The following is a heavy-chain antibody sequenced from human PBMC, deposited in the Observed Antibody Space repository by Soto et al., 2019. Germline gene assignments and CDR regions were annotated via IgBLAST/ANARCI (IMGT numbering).Heavy chain of an antibody. Sequence: VGSLRLSCAASGFTFSSYAMHWVRQAPGKGLEWVAVISYDGSNKYYADSVKGRFTISRDNSKNTLYLQMNSLRAEDTAVYYCARGIGYCSGGSCPFYGMDVWGQGTTVTVSS. CDR2: ISYDGSNK. V-gene: IGHV3-30-3*01. CDR3: ARGIGYCSGGSCPFYGMDV. D-gene: IGHD2-15*01. CDR1: GFTFSSYA. J-gene: IGHJ6*02.